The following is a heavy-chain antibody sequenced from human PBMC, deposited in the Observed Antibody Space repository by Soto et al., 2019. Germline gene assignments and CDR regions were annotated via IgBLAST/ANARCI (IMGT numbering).Heavy chain of an antibody. Sequence: PSETLSLTCTVSGGSTSSGDYYWSWIRQPPGKGLEWIGYIYYSGSTYYNPSLKSRVTISVDTSKNQFSLKLSSVTAADTAVYYCARQVGSNYLYYFDYWGQGTLVTVSS. CDR3: ARQVGSNYLYYFDY. CDR1: GGSTSSGDYY. V-gene: IGHV4-30-4*01. D-gene: IGHD4-4*01. J-gene: IGHJ4*02. CDR2: IYYSGST.